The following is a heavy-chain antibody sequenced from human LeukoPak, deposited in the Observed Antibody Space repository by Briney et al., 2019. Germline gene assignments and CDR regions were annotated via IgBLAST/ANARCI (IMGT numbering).Heavy chain of an antibody. Sequence: SETLYLTCTVSGGSISSYYWSWIRQPPGKGLEWIGYIYYSGSTNYNPSLKSRVTISVDTSKNQFSLKLSSVTAADTAVYYCARLLWPLSFDYWGQGTLVTVSS. CDR1: GGSISSYY. J-gene: IGHJ4*02. V-gene: IGHV4-59*08. CDR2: IYYSGST. CDR3: ARLLWPLSFDY. D-gene: IGHD2-2*01.